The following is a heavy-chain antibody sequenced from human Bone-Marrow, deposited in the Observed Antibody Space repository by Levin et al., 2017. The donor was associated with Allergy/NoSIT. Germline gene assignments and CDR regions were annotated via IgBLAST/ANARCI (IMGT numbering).Heavy chain of an antibody. Sequence: GGSLRLSCAASGFTFSSYGMHWVRQAPGKGLEWVAVISYDGSNKYYADSVKGRFTISRDNSKNTLYLQMNSLRAEDTAVYYCAKEIYDSSGYSYFDYWGQGTLVTVSS. CDR1: GFTFSSYG. CDR3: AKEIYDSSGYSYFDY. D-gene: IGHD3-22*01. CDR2: ISYDGSNK. V-gene: IGHV3-30*18. J-gene: IGHJ4*02.